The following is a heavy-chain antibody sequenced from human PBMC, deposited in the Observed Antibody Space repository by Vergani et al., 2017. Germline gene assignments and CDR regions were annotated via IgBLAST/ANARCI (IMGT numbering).Heavy chain of an antibody. J-gene: IGHJ3*02. CDR3: AKVGRSEVAGTFGAFDI. Sequence: VQLVESGGGLVQSGGSLRLSCAASGFTFSNSAVSWVRQAPGKGLAWVSSISGPGLSTYYADSVKGRFSISRDISKNTLFLHMNSLRPEDTAVYYCAKVGRSEVAGTFGAFDIWGQGTMVTVSS. D-gene: IGHD6-19*01. V-gene: IGHV3-23*04. CDR1: GFTFSNSA. CDR2: ISGPGLST.